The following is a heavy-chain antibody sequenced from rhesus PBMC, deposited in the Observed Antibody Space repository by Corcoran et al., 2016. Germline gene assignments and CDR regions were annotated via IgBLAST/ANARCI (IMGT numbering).Heavy chain of an antibody. CDR1: GGSTSGGYD. CDR3: ARRDNYSFDY. D-gene: IGHD5-12*01. Sequence: QVQLQESGPGLVKPSETLSLTCAVSGGSTSGGYDWRWIRQPPGKGVEWIGYIYGSSGSTNYNPSLKNRVTISKDTSKNQFSLKLSSVTAADTAVYYCARRDNYSFDYWGQGVLVTVSS. CDR2: IYGSSGST. V-gene: IGHV4-76*01. J-gene: IGHJ4*01.